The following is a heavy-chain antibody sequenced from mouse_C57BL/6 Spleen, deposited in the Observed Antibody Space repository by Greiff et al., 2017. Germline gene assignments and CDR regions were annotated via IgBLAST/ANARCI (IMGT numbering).Heavy chain of an antibody. Sequence: VQLQQSGAELVRPGTSVKMSCKASGYTFTNYWIGWAKQRPGHGLEWIGDIYPGGGYTNYNEKFKGKATLTADKSSSTAYMQVSSLTSEDSAIYYCARREGNYDAMDYWGQGTSVTVSS. CDR3: ARREGNYDAMDY. J-gene: IGHJ4*01. D-gene: IGHD2-1*01. CDR2: IYPGGGYT. V-gene: IGHV1-63*01. CDR1: GYTFTNYW.